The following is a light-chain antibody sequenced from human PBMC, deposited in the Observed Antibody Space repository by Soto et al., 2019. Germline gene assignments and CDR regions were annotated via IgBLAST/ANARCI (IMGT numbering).Light chain of an antibody. Sequence: QSVLPQPRSVSGSPGQSVTISCSDVGCYNYVSWYQQHPGKAPKLIIYDVNKRPSVVPDRFSGSQSGNTASLTISGLQAEDEADYHCCSYAGSSTYVFGTGTKLTVL. CDR1: DVGCYNY. CDR3: CSYAGSSTYV. V-gene: IGLV2-11*01. CDR2: DVN. J-gene: IGLJ1*01.